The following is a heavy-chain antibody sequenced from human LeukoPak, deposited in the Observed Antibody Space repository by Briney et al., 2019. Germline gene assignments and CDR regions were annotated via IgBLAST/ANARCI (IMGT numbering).Heavy chain of an antibody. D-gene: IGHD6-13*01. CDR1: GFTFSSYG. CDR3: VRDGGSIAAAGTDAFDI. V-gene: IGHV3-33*01. J-gene: IGHJ3*02. Sequence: GGSLRLSCAASGFTFSSYGMHWVRQAPGKGLEWVAVIWYDGSNKYYADSVKGRFTISRDNSKNTLYLQMNSLRAEDTAVYYCVRDGGSIAAAGTDAFDIWGQGTMVTVSS. CDR2: IWYDGSNK.